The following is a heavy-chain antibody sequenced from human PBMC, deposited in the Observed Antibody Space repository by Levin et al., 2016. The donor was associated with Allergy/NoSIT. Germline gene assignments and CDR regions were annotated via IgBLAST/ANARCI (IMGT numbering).Heavy chain of an antibody. D-gene: IGHD1-7*01. CDR1: GFTFSSYS. V-gene: IGHV3-48*02. J-gene: IGHJ3*02. Sequence: GESLKISCAASGFTFSSYSMNWVRQAPGKGLEWVSYISSSSSTIYYADSVKGRFTISRDNAKNSLYLQMNSLRDEDTAVYYCAREAYNWNYDDAFDIWGQGTMVTVSS. CDR2: ISSSSSTI. CDR3: AREAYNWNYDDAFDI.